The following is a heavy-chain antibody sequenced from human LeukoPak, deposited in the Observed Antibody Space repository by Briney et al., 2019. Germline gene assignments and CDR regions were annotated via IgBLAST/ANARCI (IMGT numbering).Heavy chain of an antibody. D-gene: IGHD6-13*01. Sequence: GGSLRLSCAASGFTFSSYAMHWVRRAPGKGLEWVAVISYDGSNKYYADSVKGRFTISRDNSRNTLYLQMNSLRAEDTAVYYCASDSRKQQLSGRAFDIWGQGTMVTVSS. CDR3: ASDSRKQQLSGRAFDI. CDR2: ISYDGSNK. J-gene: IGHJ3*02. CDR1: GFTFSSYA. V-gene: IGHV3-30*04.